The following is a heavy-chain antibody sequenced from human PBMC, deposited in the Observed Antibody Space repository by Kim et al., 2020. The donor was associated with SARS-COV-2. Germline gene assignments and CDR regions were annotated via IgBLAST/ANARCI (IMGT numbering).Heavy chain of an antibody. J-gene: IGHJ6*02. CDR3: ARAEFTIFGVVIIPHYYYGMDV. Sequence: PSVKVSCKASGGTFSSYAISWVRQAPGQGLEWMGRIIPILGIANYAQKFQGRVTITADKSTSTAYMELSSLRSEDTAVYYCARAEFTIFGVVIIPHYYYGMDVWGQGTTVTVSS. D-gene: IGHD3-3*01. V-gene: IGHV1-69*04. CDR1: GGTFSSYA. CDR2: IIPILGIA.